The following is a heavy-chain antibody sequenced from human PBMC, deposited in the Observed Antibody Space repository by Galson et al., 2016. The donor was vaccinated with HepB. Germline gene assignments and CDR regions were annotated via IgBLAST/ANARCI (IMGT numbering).Heavy chain of an antibody. J-gene: IGHJ2*01. CDR1: GGTFSSYG. CDR3: ARSLFGEYSGTYRYFDF. CDR2: IIPVFDTA. D-gene: IGHD1-26*01. V-gene: IGHV1-69*06. Sequence: SVKVSCKASGGTFSSYGISWVRQAPGQGLEWMGGIIPVFDTANYAQEFQGRVTVTADKSTSTACMELSSLRSEDTAVYFCARSLFGEYSGTYRYFDFWGRGTPVTVSS.